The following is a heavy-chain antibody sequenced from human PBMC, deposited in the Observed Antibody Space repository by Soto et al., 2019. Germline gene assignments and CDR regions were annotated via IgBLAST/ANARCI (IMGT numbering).Heavy chain of an antibody. J-gene: IGHJ5*01. Sequence: GGSLRLSCAASGFKFSSYAMSWVRQAPGKGLEWVSLISATGGGTYYADSVKGRFTISRDNSDDTLYLQVHSLRAEDTAVYYCAKDRRAGGNSAFYFDFWGQGAQVTVSS. CDR3: AKDRRAGGNSAFYFDF. D-gene: IGHD3-16*01. CDR2: ISATGGGT. V-gene: IGHV3-23*01. CDR1: GFKFSSYA.